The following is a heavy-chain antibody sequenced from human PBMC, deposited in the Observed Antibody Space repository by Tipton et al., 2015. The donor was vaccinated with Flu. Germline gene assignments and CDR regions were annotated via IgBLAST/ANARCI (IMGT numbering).Heavy chain of an antibody. CDR3: TRRLVED. V-gene: IGHV3-7*01. Sequence: SGFIFTDYWMAWVRQAPGKGLEWVANINYDGSTIYYLDSVKGRFTISRDNAKNSVYLQMNNLRVEDTAVYYCTRRLVEDWGQGTQVTVSS. CDR2: INYDGSTI. CDR1: GFIFTDYW. J-gene: IGHJ4*02.